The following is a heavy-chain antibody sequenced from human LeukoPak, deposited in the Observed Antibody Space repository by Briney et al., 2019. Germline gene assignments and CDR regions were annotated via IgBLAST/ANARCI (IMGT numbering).Heavy chain of an antibody. V-gene: IGHV3-48*01. CDR1: GFSFSNSG. Sequence: GGSLRLSCAASGFSFSNSGMNWVRQAPGMGPEWLSYISSSSDTMEYADSVKGRFTISRDNAKNSLYLQMNSLRAEDTAVYYCAGPLGSAYFRYWGQGTLVTVSS. D-gene: IGHD7-27*01. CDR3: AGPLGSAYFRY. J-gene: IGHJ1*01. CDR2: ISSSSDTM.